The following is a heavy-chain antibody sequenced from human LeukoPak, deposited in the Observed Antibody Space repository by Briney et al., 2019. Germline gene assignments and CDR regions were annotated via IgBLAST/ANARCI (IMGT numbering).Heavy chain of an antibody. CDR1: GYTFTSYY. J-gene: IGHJ4*02. D-gene: IGHD4-17*01. CDR3: ARDRLDDYGDYYFDY. Sequence: GASVKVSCKASGYTFTSYYMHWVRQAPGQGLEWMGIINPSGGSTSYAQKFQGRVTMTRDMSTSTVYMELSSLRSEDTAVYYCARDRLDDYGDYYFDYWGQGTLVTVSS. CDR2: INPSGGST. V-gene: IGHV1-46*01.